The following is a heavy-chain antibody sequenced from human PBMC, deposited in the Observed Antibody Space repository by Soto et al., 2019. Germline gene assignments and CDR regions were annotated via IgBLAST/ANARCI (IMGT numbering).Heavy chain of an antibody. J-gene: IGHJ6*02. CDR3: ARDLTRAGHTYYYYYYGMDV. CDR1: GFTFSSYS. Sequence: VGSLRLSCAASGFTFSSYSMNWVRQAPGKGLEWVSSISSSSSYIYYADSVKGRFTISRDSAKNSLYLQMNSLRAEDTAVYYCARDLTRAGHTYYYYYYGMDVWGQGTTVTVSS. CDR2: ISSSSSYI. V-gene: IGHV3-21*01. D-gene: IGHD6-13*01.